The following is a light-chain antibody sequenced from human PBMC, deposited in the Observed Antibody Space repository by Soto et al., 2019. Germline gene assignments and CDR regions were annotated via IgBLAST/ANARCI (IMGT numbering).Light chain of an antibody. CDR2: EVS. Sequence: QSALTQPASVSGSPGQSITISCTGTSSDVGGNTYASWYQQHPGKAPKLMIYEVSNRPSGVSTRFSGSKSGNTASLTISGRQAEDEADYYCSSYTSSSNDYVFGTGTKVTVL. CDR1: SSDVGGNTY. CDR3: SSYTSSSNDYV. V-gene: IGLV2-14*01. J-gene: IGLJ1*01.